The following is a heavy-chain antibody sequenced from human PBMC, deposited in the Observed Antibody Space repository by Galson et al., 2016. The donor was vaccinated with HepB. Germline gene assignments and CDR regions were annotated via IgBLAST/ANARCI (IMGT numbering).Heavy chain of an antibody. J-gene: IGHJ1*01. D-gene: IGHD4-17*01. V-gene: IGHV6-1*01. CDR2: TYYRSRWIN. Sequence: CAISGDSVSSNGATWNWIRQSPSRGLEWLGRTYYRSRWINNYAESVKSRIIITPDTSKNQFSLHLDSVTPEDTALYYCARETHGVHYDENWGQGTLVTVSS. CDR1: GDSVSSNGAT. CDR3: ARETHGVHYDEN.